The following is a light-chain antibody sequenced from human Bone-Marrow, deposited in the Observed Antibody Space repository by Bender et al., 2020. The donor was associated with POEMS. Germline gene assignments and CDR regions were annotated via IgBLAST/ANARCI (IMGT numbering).Light chain of an antibody. CDR1: RSAIRSYNL. Sequence: QSALTQPASVSGSPGQSITISCTGTRSAIRSYNLVSWYQIHPGKAPKLIIYDVSHRPSGVSNRFSGSKSGDTASLTISGLQAEDEADYYCCSYVTSSTYVFGSGTEVTVL. CDR3: CSYVTSSTYV. CDR2: DVS. V-gene: IGLV2-14*02. J-gene: IGLJ1*01.